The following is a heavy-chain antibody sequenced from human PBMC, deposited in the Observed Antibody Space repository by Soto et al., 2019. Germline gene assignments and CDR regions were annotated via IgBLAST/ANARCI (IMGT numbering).Heavy chain of an antibody. D-gene: IGHD2-8*01. Sequence: QTGGSLRLSCAASGFTFSSYGMHWVRQAPGKGLEWVAVIWYDGSNKYYADSVKGRFTISRDNSKNTLYLQMNSLRAEDTAVYYCARTLKWGPTYYFDYWGQGTLVTVSS. CDR3: ARTLKWGPTYYFDY. CDR1: GFTFSSYG. CDR2: IWYDGSNK. J-gene: IGHJ4*02. V-gene: IGHV3-33*01.